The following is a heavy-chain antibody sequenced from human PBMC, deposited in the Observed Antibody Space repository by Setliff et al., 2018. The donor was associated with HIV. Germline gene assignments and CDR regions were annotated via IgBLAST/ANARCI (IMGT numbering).Heavy chain of an antibody. CDR2: IYHSGST. J-gene: IGHJ5*02. Sequence: SETLSLTCAVSGYSISSGFYWGWIRQPPGKGLEWIGGIYHSGSTYYNPSLRSRVTISVDTSKNQFSLKLSSVTAADTAVYYCARDAPTVYANGRFDPWGQGTQVTVSS. CDR3: ARDAPTVYANGRFDP. CDR1: GYSISSGFY. V-gene: IGHV4-38-2*02. D-gene: IGHD2-8*01.